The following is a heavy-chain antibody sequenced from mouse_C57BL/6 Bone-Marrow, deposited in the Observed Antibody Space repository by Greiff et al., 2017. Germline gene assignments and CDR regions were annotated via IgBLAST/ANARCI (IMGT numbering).Heavy chain of an antibody. Sequence: EVMLVESGAELVRPGASVKLSCTASGFNIKDDYIHWVKQRPEQGLEWIGWIDPEIGDTEYASKFKGKATITSDTSANTAYLQLSSLTSEDTAVYYCSSFDGNYFDFGGQGTPLTVAS. CDR3: SSFDGNYFDF. CDR2: IDPEIGDT. V-gene: IGHV14-4*01. D-gene: IGHD2-3*01. CDR1: GFNIKDDY. J-gene: IGHJ2*01.